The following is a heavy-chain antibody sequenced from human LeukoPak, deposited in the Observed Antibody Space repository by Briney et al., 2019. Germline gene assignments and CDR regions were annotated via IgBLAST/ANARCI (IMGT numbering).Heavy chain of an antibody. V-gene: IGHV3-53*01. CDR1: GFTVSGNY. CDR2: IYSAGST. D-gene: IGHD3-22*01. Sequence: GGSLRLSCAASGFTVSGNYMSWVRQAPGQGLEWVSVIYSAGSTYYADSVRGRFTISRDNSKNALYLQMNSLRAEDTAVYYCARDHPYYHDNWGQGTLVTVSS. J-gene: IGHJ4*02. CDR3: ARDHPYYHDN.